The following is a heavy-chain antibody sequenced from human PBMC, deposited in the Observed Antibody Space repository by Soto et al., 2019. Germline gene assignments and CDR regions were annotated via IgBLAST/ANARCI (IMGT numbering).Heavy chain of an antibody. CDR1: GFTFDDYT. CDR3: AKDFGGNTDY. D-gene: IGHD2-15*01. V-gene: IGHV3-43*01. Sequence: EVQLVESGGVVVQPGGSLRLSCAASGFTFDDYTMHWVRQAPGKGLEWVSLISWDGGSTYYADSVKGRFTISRDNSKNSLYLQMNSLRTEDTALYYCAKDFGGNTDYWGQGTLVTVSS. CDR2: ISWDGGST. J-gene: IGHJ4*02.